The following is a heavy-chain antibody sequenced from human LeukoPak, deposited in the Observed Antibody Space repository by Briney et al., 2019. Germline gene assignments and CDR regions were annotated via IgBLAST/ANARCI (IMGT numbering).Heavy chain of an antibody. CDR1: GGTFSSYA. D-gene: IGHD6-13*01. CDR3: AREGSAAEFDY. CDR2: IIPIFGTA. J-gene: IGHJ4*02. V-gene: IGHV1-69*13. Sequence: ASVKVSCKASGGTFSSYAISWVRQAPGQGLEWMGGIIPIFGTANDAQKFQGRATITADESTSTVYMELSSLRSEDTAVYYCAREGSAAEFDYWGQGTLVTVSS.